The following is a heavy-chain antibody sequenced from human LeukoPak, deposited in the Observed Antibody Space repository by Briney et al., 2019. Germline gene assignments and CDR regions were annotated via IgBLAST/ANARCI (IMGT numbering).Heavy chain of an antibody. J-gene: IGHJ3*02. Sequence: GESLKLSFKGSGYIFTSYWRGLVRQMPGKGLEWMGIIYPGDSDTRYSPSFQGQVTISADKSISTAYLQWSSLKASDTAMYYCATCTVTKSGGRLGVDIWGQGTLVTVSS. CDR3: ATCTVTKSGGRLGVDI. V-gene: IGHV5-51*01. CDR2: IYPGDSDT. CDR1: GYIFTSYW. D-gene: IGHD4-11*01.